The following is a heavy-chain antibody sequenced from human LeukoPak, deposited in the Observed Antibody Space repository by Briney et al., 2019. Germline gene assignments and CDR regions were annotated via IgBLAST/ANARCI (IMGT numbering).Heavy chain of an antibody. CDR2: INPSGGST. CDR1: GYTFTSYY. J-gene: IGHJ6*02. V-gene: IGHV1-46*01. Sequence: ASVKVSCKASGYTFTSYYMHWVRQAPGQGLEWMGIINPSGGSTSYAQKFQGRVTMTRDTSTSTVYMELSSLRSEDTAVYYCAKALGEVSFWSGIPYYYGMDVWGQGTTVTVSS. D-gene: IGHD3-3*01. CDR3: AKALGEVSFWSGIPYYYGMDV.